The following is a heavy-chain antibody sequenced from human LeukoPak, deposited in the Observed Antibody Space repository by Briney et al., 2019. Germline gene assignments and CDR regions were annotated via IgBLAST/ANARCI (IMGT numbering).Heavy chain of an antibody. D-gene: IGHD6-19*01. Sequence: GGSLRLSCAASGFTFSSYWMTWVRQAPGKGLEWVANIKQDGSAKYYVDSVKGRFTISRDNAKNSLFLQMNSLRSEDTAVYYCAKLRDTSGWFLDYWGQGTLVTVSS. CDR1: GFTFSSYW. J-gene: IGHJ4*02. V-gene: IGHV3-7*01. CDR2: IKQDGSAK. CDR3: AKLRDTSGWFLDY.